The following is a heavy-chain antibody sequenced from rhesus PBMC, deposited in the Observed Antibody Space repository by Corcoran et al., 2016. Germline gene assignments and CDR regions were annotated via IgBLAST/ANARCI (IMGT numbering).Heavy chain of an antibody. CDR1: GGSIRARHG. D-gene: IGHD5-12*01. CDR3: ARVDTATVPFDY. V-gene: IGHV4S7*01. CDR2: IYSSSGNT. J-gene: IGHJ4*01. Sequence: QVQLQASGPGLLKPSETLSLTCAVSGGSIRARHGWGWIRHPLWKGLGWIGSIYSSSGNTYYNPSLKSRVTISTDTSKNQFSLKLSSVTAADTAVYYCARVDTATVPFDYWGQGVLVTVSS.